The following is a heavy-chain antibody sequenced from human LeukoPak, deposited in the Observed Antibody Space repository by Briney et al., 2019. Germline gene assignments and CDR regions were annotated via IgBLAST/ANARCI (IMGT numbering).Heavy chain of an antibody. CDR2: IYYSGST. CDR1: GGSISSGDYY. V-gene: IGHV4-30-4*08. CDR3: ASSRRYYYDSSGYYAFDI. D-gene: IGHD3-22*01. J-gene: IGHJ3*02. Sequence: SETLSLTCTVSGGSISSGDYYWSWIRQPPGKGLEGIGYIYYSGSTYYNPSLKSRVTISVDTSKNQFSLKLSSATAADTAVYYCASSRRYYYDSSGYYAFDIWGQGTMVTVSS.